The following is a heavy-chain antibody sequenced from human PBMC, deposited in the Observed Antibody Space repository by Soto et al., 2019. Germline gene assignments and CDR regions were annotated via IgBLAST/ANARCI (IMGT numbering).Heavy chain of an antibody. CDR2: ISYDGSNK. CDR1: GFTFSSYA. Sequence: GGSLRLSCAASGFTFSSYAMHWVRQAPGKGLEWVAVISYDGSNKYYADSVKGRFTISRDNSKNTLYLQMNSLRAEDTAVYYCARAGHDYPLDYWGQGTLVTVSS. J-gene: IGHJ4*02. CDR3: ARAGHDYPLDY. V-gene: IGHV3-30-3*01. D-gene: IGHD4-17*01.